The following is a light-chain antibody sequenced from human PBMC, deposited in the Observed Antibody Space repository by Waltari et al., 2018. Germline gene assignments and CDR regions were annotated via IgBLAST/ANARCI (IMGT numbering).Light chain of an antibody. CDR1: PDIASF. V-gene: IGKV1-27*01. CDR2: SAP. J-gene: IGKJ3*01. Sequence: DNQMSQSPSSLSASVGDRVTITCRASPDIASFLAWFQQKPGEGPKLPFYSAPALETGVPSRFSGRGSGTEFTLTISSLQPEDVATYYCQKYNVAPFTFGPGTKVDI. CDR3: QKYNVAPFT.